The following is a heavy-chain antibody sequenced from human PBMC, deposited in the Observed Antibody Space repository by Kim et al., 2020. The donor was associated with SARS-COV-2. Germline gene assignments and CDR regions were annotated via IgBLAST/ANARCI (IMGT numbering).Heavy chain of an antibody. J-gene: IGHJ6*02. D-gene: IGHD1-26*01. V-gene: IGHV3-30*01. CDR3: ARVQWELLGDYYYGRDV. Sequence: SVKSRFTISRDNSKNTRYLQMNSLRAEDTAVYYCARVQWELLGDYYYGRDVWGQGTTVTVAS.